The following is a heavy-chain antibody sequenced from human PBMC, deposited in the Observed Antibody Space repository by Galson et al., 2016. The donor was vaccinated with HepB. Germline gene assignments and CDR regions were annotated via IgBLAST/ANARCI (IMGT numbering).Heavy chain of an antibody. J-gene: IGHJ4*02. CDR3: AKSTPIYCGGGDCFYFFDY. V-gene: IGHV3-23*01. Sequence: SLRLSCAASEFMFSSYAMSWVRQAPGKGLEWVAAIRGSGSRTYYTDSVKGRFTISRDNSNNTLSLQMRSLRGDDTAVYYCAKSTPIYCGGGDCFYFFDYWGQGALVTVAS. D-gene: IGHD2-21*01. CDR1: EFMFSSYA. CDR2: IRGSGSRT.